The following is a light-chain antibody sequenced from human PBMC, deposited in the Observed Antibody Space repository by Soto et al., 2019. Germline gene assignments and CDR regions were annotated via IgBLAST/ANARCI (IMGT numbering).Light chain of an antibody. CDR3: QQYGGSPWT. V-gene: IGKV3-20*01. J-gene: IGKJ1*01. CDR1: QSVSNSY. CDR2: GAS. Sequence: EIVLTQSPGTLSLSPGERATLSCRASQSVSNSYLAWYQQKPGQAPRLLIYGASSRSTGIPDRFSGSGSGTDFALTISRREPEDFAVYDCQQYGGSPWTFGQGTKVEIK.